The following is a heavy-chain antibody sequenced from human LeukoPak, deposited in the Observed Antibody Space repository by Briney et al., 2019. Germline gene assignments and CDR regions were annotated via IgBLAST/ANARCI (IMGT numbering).Heavy chain of an antibody. CDR1: GGSISSGNYY. Sequence: SQTLSLTCTVSGGSISSGNYYWSWIRQPPGKGLEWIGYIHYSGSTYYNPSLKSRVTISVDTSKNQFPLKLSSVTAADTAVYYCARGCSGGSCYYYYGMDVWGQGTTVTVSS. D-gene: IGHD2-15*01. CDR2: IHYSGST. CDR3: ARGCSGGSCYYYYGMDV. J-gene: IGHJ6*02. V-gene: IGHV4-30-4*01.